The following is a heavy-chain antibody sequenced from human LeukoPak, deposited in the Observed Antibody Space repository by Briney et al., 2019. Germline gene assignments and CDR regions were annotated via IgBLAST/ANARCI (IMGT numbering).Heavy chain of an antibody. V-gene: IGHV3-15*01. J-gene: IGHJ4*02. CDR1: GFILSNAC. Sequence: PGGSLRLSCAASGFILSNACMNWVRKAPGKGLEWVGRNKRKTDGGTTDYAAHVKGRFTISRDDSKNTLFLQMNSLKTEDTALYYCTTEAVAGTGDFDYWGQGTLVTVSS. CDR2: NKRKTDGGTT. CDR3: TTEAVAGTGDFDY. D-gene: IGHD6-19*01.